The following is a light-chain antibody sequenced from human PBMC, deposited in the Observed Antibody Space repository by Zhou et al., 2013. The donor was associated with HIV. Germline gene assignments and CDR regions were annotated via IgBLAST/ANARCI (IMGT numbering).Light chain of an antibody. CDR1: NSNIGGNT. CDR3: AAWDDSLNGYV. V-gene: IGLV1-44*01. CDR2: RNN. J-gene: IGLJ1*01. Sequence: QSVLTQPPSASGTPGQRITISCSGGNSNIGGNTVNWYQQLPGSAPKVLIYRNNQRPSGVPDRISGSKSGTSASLAISGLQSEDEADYHCAAWDDSLNGYVFGTGTKVTV.